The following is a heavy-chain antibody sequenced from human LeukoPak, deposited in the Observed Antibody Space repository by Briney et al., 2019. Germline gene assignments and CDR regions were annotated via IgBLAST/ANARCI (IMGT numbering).Heavy chain of an antibody. V-gene: IGHV4-4*02. CDR2: VHLSGRT. D-gene: IGHD3-22*01. CDR3: ARDRVDSSALWRFDP. Sequence: SETLSLTCGVSGGSISTTNRWTWVRQPPGEGLEWIGEVHLSGRTHYNPSLESRVTMSVDMSENHISLRLTSVTAADTAVYYCARDRVDSSALWRFDPWGQGTLVTVSS. CDR1: GGSISTTNR. J-gene: IGHJ5*02.